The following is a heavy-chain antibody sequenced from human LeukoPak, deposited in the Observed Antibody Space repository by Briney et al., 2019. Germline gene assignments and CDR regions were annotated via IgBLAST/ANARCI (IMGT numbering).Heavy chain of an antibody. D-gene: IGHD3-10*01. J-gene: IGHJ4*02. Sequence: GKSLRLSCAASGFTFSNYAMHWVRQAPGKGLEWVSLISSGGTYEYYADSVKGRFTISRDNSKNTLYLQLNSLRAEDTAVYYCARDSTYYYDSGSSGPRFFDNWGQGTLVTVSS. CDR1: GFTFSNYA. CDR3: ARDSTYYYDSGSSGPRFFDN. CDR2: ISSGGTYE. V-gene: IGHV3-30*01.